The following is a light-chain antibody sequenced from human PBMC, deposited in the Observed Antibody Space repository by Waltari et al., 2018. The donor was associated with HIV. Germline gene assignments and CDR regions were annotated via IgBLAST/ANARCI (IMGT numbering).Light chain of an antibody. CDR3: SAWDDSLNGPL. Sequence: QSVLTQPPSASGAPGQRVAISCSGSSPNIGTNAVNWYQQVPGPAPKLLMYGDNQRPSGVPDRFSGSKSGTSASLAISGLQSEDEADYYCSAWDDSLNGPLFGGGTKLTVL. CDR1: SPNIGTNA. V-gene: IGLV1-44*01. J-gene: IGLJ3*02. CDR2: GDN.